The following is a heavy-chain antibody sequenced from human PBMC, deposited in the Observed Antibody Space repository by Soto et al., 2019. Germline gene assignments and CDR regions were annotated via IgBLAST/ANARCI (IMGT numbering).Heavy chain of an antibody. V-gene: IGHV2-70*01. Sequence: SGPTLVNPTQTLTLTCTFSGFSLSTSGMCVSWIRQPPGKALEWLALIDWDDDKYYSTSLKTRLTISKDTSKNQVVLTMTNMDPVDTATYYCARITRTMVRGVIIDDWGPGTLVTVSS. CDR3: ARITRTMVRGVIIDD. CDR2: IDWDDDK. D-gene: IGHD3-10*01. CDR1: GFSLSTSGMC. J-gene: IGHJ4*02.